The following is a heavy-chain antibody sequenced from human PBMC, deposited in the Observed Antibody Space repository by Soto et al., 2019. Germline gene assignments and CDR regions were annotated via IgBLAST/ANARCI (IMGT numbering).Heavy chain of an antibody. CDR3: ARAVENWFDP. D-gene: IGHD6-19*01. Sequence: QVQLVESGGGVVQPGRSLRVSCTASGFTFSSYHMQWVRQAPGKGLEWVAVIWYDGSNKDYADSVKGRFTISRDNSKNTLYLQMNSLRADDTGVYYCARAVENWFDPWGQGILVTVSS. J-gene: IGHJ5*02. CDR2: IWYDGSNK. V-gene: IGHV3-33*01. CDR1: GFTFSSYH.